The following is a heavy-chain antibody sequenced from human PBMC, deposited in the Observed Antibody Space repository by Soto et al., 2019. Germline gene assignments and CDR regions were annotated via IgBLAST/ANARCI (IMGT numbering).Heavy chain of an antibody. CDR1: GFTFSTYN. Sequence: EVQLVESGGGLVKPGGSLRLSCVGSGFTFSTYNMNWVRQAPGKGLEWVSSISSSTKTYNADSVKGRFTISRDNAKNSLYPQMNSLRAEDAAVYYGARDLTPSRGDLGGMDVWGQGTTVTVSS. CDR2: ISSSTKT. D-gene: IGHD3-16*01. J-gene: IGHJ6*02. CDR3: ARDLTPSRGDLGGMDV. V-gene: IGHV3-21*01.